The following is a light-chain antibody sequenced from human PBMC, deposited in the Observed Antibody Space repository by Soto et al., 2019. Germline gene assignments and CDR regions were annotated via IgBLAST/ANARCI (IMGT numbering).Light chain of an antibody. V-gene: IGKV1-12*01. CDR1: QGISHW. J-gene: IGKJ2*01. Sequence: DIPMTQSPSSVSASAVDRVTITCRASQGISHWLGWYQQKPGKAPKLLIYAASSLQSGVPSRFSGSGSGTDFTLTISSLQPEEFATYYCQQANSFPYTFGQGTKLEIK. CDR2: AAS. CDR3: QQANSFPYT.